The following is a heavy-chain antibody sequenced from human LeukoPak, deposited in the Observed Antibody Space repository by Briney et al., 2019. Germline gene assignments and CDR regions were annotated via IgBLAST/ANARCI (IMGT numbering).Heavy chain of an antibody. V-gene: IGHV1-18*01. CDR3: ARGGYHDSSGYSHL. CDR1: GYTFTSYG. Sequence: APVKVSCKASGYTFTSYGISWVRQAPGQGLEWMGWISAYNGNTNYAQKLQGRVTMTTDTSTSTAYMELRSLRSDDTAVYYCARGGYHDSSGYSHLWGQGTLVTVSS. J-gene: IGHJ5*02. D-gene: IGHD3-22*01. CDR2: ISAYNGNT.